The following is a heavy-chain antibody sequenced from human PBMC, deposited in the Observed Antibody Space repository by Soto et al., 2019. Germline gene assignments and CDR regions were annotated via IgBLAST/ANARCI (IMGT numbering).Heavy chain of an antibody. CDR2: IYFSGIT. D-gene: IGHD3-3*02. CDR3: AREMRHQSCDSHFWYFDL. Sequence: QVQLQESGPGLVEPSQTLSLTCTVSGGSIRSSSHYWSWLRHHPGTGLEGIGFIYFSGITFYNPSLKSRVTISLDASRNQFSLELTSVTAADTAMYFCAREMRHQSCDSHFWYFDLWGRGTQVAVAS. V-gene: IGHV4-31*03. CDR1: GGSIRSSSHY. J-gene: IGHJ2*01.